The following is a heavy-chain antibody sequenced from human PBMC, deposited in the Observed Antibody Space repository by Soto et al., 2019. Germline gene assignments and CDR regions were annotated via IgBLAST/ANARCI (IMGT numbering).Heavy chain of an antibody. CDR3: ARGRTLNRVGRYFDL. V-gene: IGHV4-34*01. CDR1: GGSFSGYC. CDR2: INHSGST. J-gene: IGHJ2*01. Sequence: QVQLQQWGAGLLKPSETLSLTCAVYGGSFSGYCWSWIRQPPGKGLEWIGEINHSGSTNYNPSLKSRVTISVDTSKNQFSLKLSSVTAADTAVYYCARGRTLNRVGRYFDLWGRGTLVTVSS.